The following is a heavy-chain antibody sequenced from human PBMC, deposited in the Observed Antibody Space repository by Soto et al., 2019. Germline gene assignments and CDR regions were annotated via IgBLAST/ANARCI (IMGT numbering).Heavy chain of an antibody. D-gene: IGHD2-15*01. CDR2: IWYDGSHQ. Sequence: GGSLRLSRAAPGVTFNSYGMPWVRQAPGKGLEWVAVIWYDGSHQYYTDSVKGRFTISRDNSKNTLYLQMNSLRAEDTAVYYCAKLTRGYCIGDSCPNWFDPCCQGTLVTVSS. CDR1: GVTFNSYG. CDR3: AKLTRGYCIGDSCPNWFDP. V-gene: IGHV3-33*06. J-gene: IGHJ5*02.